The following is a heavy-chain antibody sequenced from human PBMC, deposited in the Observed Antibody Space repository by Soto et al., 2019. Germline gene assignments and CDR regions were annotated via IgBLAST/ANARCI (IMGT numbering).Heavy chain of an antibody. CDR1: GYTFTSYG. V-gene: IGHV1-18*01. D-gene: IGHD1-26*01. CDR2: ISAYNGNT. CDR3: ARDRGSGSYYFPRYYYYYGMDV. J-gene: IGHJ6*02. Sequence: QVQLVQSGAEVKKPGASVKVSCKASGYTFTSYGISWVRQAPGQGLEWMGWISAYNGNTNYAQKLQGRVTMTTDTSTSTAYMELRSRRSDDTAVYYCARDRGSGSYYFPRYYYYYGMDVWGQGTTVTVSS.